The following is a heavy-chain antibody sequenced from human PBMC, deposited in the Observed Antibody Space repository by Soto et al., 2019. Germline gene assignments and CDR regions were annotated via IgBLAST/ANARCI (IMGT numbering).Heavy chain of an antibody. V-gene: IGHV4-59*01. J-gene: IGHJ4*02. CDR3: ASTAHSSGWYSGGFDY. CDR2: IYYSGST. CDR1: GGSISSYY. D-gene: IGHD6-19*01. Sequence: SETLSLTCTVSGGSISSYYWSWIRQPPGKGLEWIGYIYYSGSTNYNPSLKSRVTISVDTSKNQCSLKLSSVTAADTAVYYCASTAHSSGWYSGGFDYWGQGTLVTVSS.